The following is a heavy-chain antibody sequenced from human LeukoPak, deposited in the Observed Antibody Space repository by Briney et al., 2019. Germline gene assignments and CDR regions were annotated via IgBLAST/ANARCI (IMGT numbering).Heavy chain of an antibody. CDR3: ARSRGDWFDP. CDR1: GFTFSSYA. D-gene: IGHD3-16*01. Sequence: GGSLRLSCAASGFTFSSYAMHWVRQAPGKGLEWVAVISYDGSNKYYADSVKGRFTISRDDSKNTVYLQMNSLRDEDTAVYYCARSRGDWFDPWGQGTLVTVSS. CDR2: ISYDGSNK. V-gene: IGHV3-30-3*01. J-gene: IGHJ5*02.